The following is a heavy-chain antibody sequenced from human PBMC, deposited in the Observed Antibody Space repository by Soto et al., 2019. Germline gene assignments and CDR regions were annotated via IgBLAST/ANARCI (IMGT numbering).Heavy chain of an antibody. V-gene: IGHV1-69*08. CDR1: GGTFSTYT. Sequence: QVQLVQSGAEVKKPGSSVKVSCKASGGTFSTYTITWVRQAPGQGLEWVGRIIPIIGIINYAQKFQGRVTITADXXXGXXYMELTRLRSDDTAVYYCAGDPDSHYNDSHAYSYPWGQGTLVTVSS. D-gene: IGHD3-22*01. CDR3: AGDPDSHYNDSHAYSYP. CDR2: IIPIIGII. J-gene: IGHJ5*02.